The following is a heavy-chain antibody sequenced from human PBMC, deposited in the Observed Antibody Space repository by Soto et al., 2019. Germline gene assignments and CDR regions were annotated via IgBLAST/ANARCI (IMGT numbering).Heavy chain of an antibody. J-gene: IGHJ4*02. D-gene: IGHD1-1*01. Sequence: GGSLRLSCAASGFTFGSYGMHWVRQAPGKGLEWVAVISYDGSNKYYADSVKGRFTISRDNSKNTLYLQMNSLRAEDTAVYYCAKSVYNWNDGFFDYWGQGTLVTVSS. V-gene: IGHV3-30*18. CDR2: ISYDGSNK. CDR1: GFTFGSYG. CDR3: AKSVYNWNDGFFDY.